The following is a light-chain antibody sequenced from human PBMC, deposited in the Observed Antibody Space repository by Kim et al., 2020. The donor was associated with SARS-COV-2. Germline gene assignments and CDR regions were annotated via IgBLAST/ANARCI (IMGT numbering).Light chain of an antibody. CDR2: QDT. CDR1: KLGDKY. Sequence: VAPGQTASITCSGDKLGDKYVCWYQQKPGQSPAPVIFQDTKRPSGIPERFSGSKSGNTATLTISGTQPTDEAYYYCQVWDSSTKGVFGGGTRVTVL. J-gene: IGLJ3*02. V-gene: IGLV3-1*01. CDR3: QVWDSSTKGV.